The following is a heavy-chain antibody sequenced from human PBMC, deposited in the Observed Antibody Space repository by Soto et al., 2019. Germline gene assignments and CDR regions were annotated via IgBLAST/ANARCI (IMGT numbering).Heavy chain of an antibody. V-gene: IGHV4-59*12. CDR3: ASGKDTAICYYYYYYMDV. J-gene: IGHJ6*03. D-gene: IGHD5-18*01. CDR1: GGSISSYY. Sequence: QVQLQESGPGLVKPSETLSLTCTVSGGSISSYYWNWIRQPPGEGREWIGYIYHSGSTTYNPSLKSRVTMSVDTSKNHFSRKLTAVTAAYTAVYYCASGKDTAICYYYYYYMDVWGKGTTVTVSS. CDR2: IYHSGST.